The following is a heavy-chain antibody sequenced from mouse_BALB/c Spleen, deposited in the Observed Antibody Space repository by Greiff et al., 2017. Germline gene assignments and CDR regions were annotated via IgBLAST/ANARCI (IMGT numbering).Heavy chain of an antibody. V-gene: IGHV1-15*01. D-gene: IGHD2-4*01. CDR1: GYTFTDYE. J-gene: IGHJ2*01. CDR3: TRSGDYDAYFDY. Sequence: VQLQQSGAELVRPGASVTLSCKASGYTFTDYEMHWVKQTPVHGLEWIGAIDPETGGTAYNQKFKGKATLTADKSSSTAYMELRSLTSEDSAVYYCTRSGDYDAYFDYWGQGTTLTVSS. CDR2: IDPETGGT.